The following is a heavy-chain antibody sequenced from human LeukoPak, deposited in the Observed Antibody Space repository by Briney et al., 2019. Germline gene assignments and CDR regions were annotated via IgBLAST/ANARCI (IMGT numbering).Heavy chain of an antibody. V-gene: IGHV4-59*08. CDR3: ARHISGDYFDY. D-gene: IGHD3-10*01. Sequence: SETLSLTCTVSGGSISSYYWSWIRQPPGKGLEWIGYIYYSGSTNYNPCLKSRVTISVDTSKNQFSLKLSSVTAADTAVYYCARHISGDYFDYWGQGTLVTVSS. J-gene: IGHJ4*02. CDR2: IYYSGST. CDR1: GGSISSYY.